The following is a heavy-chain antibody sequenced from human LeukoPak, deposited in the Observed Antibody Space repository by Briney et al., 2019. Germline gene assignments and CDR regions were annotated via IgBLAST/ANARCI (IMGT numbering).Heavy chain of an antibody. D-gene: IGHD3-10*01. CDR1: GGTFSSYA. Sequence: ASVKVSCKASGGTFSSYAISWVRQAPGQGLEWMGWISPYNGNTNYAQKFQGRVTMTTDTSTSTAYMELRSLRSDDTAVYYCARDGGSGSQGYWGQGTLVTVSS. J-gene: IGHJ4*02. CDR2: ISPYNGNT. CDR3: ARDGGSGSQGY. V-gene: IGHV1-18*01.